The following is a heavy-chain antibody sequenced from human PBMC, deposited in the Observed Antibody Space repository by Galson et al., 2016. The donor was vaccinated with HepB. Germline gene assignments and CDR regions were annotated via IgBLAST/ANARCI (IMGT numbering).Heavy chain of an antibody. CDR2: ISRSGDGT. Sequence: SLRLSCAASGFTFRDYRMTWVRQAPGKGLEVVSSISRSGDGTDYADSVKGRFTISRDNSKNTLSLQMNSLTADDTAIYYCVQGSTAPAVWGKGTTVTVSS. J-gene: IGHJ6*04. V-gene: IGHV3-23*01. CDR3: VQGSTAPAV. CDR1: GFTFRDYR. D-gene: IGHD2-2*01.